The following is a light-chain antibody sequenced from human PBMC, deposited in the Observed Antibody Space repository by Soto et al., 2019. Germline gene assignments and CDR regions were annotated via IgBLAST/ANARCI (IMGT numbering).Light chain of an antibody. CDR1: QSISSN. CDR3: QQYNNWPRAT. Sequence: EIVLTQSSGTLSLSPGERATLSCRASQSISSNLAWYQQKPGQAPRLLMFRTSSRATGFPARFSGSGSGTEFNLTISSLQSEDFGVYYCQQYNNWPRATFGGGTKVDIK. J-gene: IGKJ4*01. CDR2: RTS. V-gene: IGKV3-15*01.